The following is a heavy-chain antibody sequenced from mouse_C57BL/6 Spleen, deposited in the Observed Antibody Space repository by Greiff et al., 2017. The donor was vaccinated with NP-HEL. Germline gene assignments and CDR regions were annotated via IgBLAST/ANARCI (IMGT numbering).Heavy chain of an antibody. Sequence: QVQLQQPGAELVKPGASVKLSCKASGYTFTSYWMQWVKQRPGQGLEWIGEIDPSDSYTNYNQKFKGKATLTVDTSSSTAYMQLSSMTSEDSAVNYCARNYSKDYWGQGTTLTVSS. D-gene: IGHD2-5*01. CDR2: IDPSDSYT. V-gene: IGHV1-50*01. CDR1: GYTFTSYW. J-gene: IGHJ2*01. CDR3: ARNYSKDY.